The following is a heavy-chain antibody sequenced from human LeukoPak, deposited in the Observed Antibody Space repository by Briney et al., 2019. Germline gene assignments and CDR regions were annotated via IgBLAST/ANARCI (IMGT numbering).Heavy chain of an antibody. CDR2: IYYSGST. D-gene: IGHD3-22*01. Sequence: SETLSLTCTVSGGPISSYHWSWIRQPPGKGLEWIGYIYYSGSTNYNPSLKSRVTVSVDTSKNQFSLKLSSVTAADTAVYYCARGGGEYYYDSSGYDPGWFDPWGQGTLVTVSS. CDR1: GGPISSYH. J-gene: IGHJ5*02. CDR3: ARGGGEYYYDSSGYDPGWFDP. V-gene: IGHV4-59*01.